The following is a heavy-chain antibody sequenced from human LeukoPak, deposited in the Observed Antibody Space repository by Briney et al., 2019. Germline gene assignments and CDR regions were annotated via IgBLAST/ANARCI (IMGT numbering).Heavy chain of an antibody. CDR3: ARDRELPAVWAFDI. V-gene: IGHV1-2*02. Sequence: ASVKVSCEASGYTFTGYYMHWVRQAPGQGLEWMGWINPNSGGTNYAQKFQGRVTMTRDTSISTAYMELSRLRSDDTAVYYCARDRELPAVWAFDIWGQGTMVTVSS. J-gene: IGHJ3*02. CDR1: GYTFTGYY. D-gene: IGHD1-26*01. CDR2: INPNSGGT.